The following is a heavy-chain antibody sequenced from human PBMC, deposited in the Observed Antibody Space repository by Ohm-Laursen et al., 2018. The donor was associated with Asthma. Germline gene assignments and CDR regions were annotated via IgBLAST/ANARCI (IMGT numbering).Heavy chain of an antibody. V-gene: IGHV3-53*01. J-gene: IGHJ3*01. CDR1: GFSVSRHF. Sequence: SLRLSCAASGFSVSRHFMNWIRQGPEMGLEWVSDIYPGGATFYADSVKGRFTISRDDSKNTLNLQMSSLRGDDTAVYYCARGQGSGDISGSDPFDLWGQGTTVIVSS. CDR2: IYPGGAT. CDR3: ARGQGSGDISGSDPFDL. D-gene: IGHD3-10*01.